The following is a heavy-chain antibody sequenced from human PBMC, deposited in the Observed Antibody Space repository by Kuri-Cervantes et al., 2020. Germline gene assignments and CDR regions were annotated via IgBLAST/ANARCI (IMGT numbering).Heavy chain of an antibody. CDR3: ARGIRVGGAGYYYYMDV. V-gene: IGHV1-46*01. CDR1: GYTFTSYY. J-gene: IGHJ6*03. Sequence: ASVKVSCKASGYTFTSYYMHWVRQAPGQGLEWMGIINPSGGSTSYAQKFQGRVTMTRDTSTSTVYMELSSLRSEDTAVYYCARGIRVGGAGYYYYMDVWGKGTTVTVSS. CDR2: INPSGGST. D-gene: IGHD1-26*01.